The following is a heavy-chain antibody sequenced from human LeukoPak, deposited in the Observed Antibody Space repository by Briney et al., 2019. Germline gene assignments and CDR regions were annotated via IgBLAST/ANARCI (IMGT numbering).Heavy chain of an antibody. CDR2: MNPNSGNT. D-gene: IGHD1-14*01. Sequence: GSFKVFLKASGYPFTSLDINWVRPATGQGLGWIGGMNPNSGNTRNAHKFPSRVTMTRSTALSTRYLALNRLGSEDTALYYCARGSRRDHLYYFDSWGQRSLVTASS. CDR1: GYPFTSLD. CDR3: ARGSRRDHLYYFDS. J-gene: IGHJ4*02. V-gene: IGHV1-8*01.